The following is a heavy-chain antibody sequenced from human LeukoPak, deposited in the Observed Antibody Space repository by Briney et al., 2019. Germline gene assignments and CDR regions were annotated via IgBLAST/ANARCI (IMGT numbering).Heavy chain of an antibody. CDR2: VSYEGSNR. J-gene: IGHJ5*02. CDR3: ARDGPGSYYNNWFDP. D-gene: IGHD3-10*01. V-gene: IGHV3-33*05. CDR1: ALTFSSYD. Sequence: GRSLRLSCAASALTFSSYDMHWVRQAPGKGLEWVAVVSYEGSNRHYADSVKGRFTISRDNSKNTLYLQMNSLRVEDTAVYYCARDGPGSYYNNWFDPWGQGTLVTVSS.